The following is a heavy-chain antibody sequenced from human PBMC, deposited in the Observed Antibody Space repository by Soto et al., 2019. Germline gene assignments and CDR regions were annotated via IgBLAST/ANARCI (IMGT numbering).Heavy chain of an antibody. CDR3: ARRPSEGYCSGGSCSQTFES. D-gene: IGHD2-15*01. CDR2: IYYSGST. CDR1: GRSLRRSSNY. J-gene: IGHJ4*02. V-gene: IGHV4-39*01. Sequence: SGTLSLTCTVSGRSLRRSSNYCGWIRQPQGKGLEWIGSIYYSGSTYYNPSLKSRVTISVDTSKNQFSLKLSSVTAADMAVYFCARRPSEGYCSGGSCSQTFESWGQGTLVTVS.